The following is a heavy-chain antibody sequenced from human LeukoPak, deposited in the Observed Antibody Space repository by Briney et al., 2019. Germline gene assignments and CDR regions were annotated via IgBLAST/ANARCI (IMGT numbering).Heavy chain of an antibody. J-gene: IGHJ4*02. CDR2: LTGGGGGT. D-gene: IGHD1-14*01. CDR3: AKDKGAVTGTFDY. V-gene: IGHV3-23*01. Sequence: GGSLRLSCAASGFTFSTYAMSWVRQAPGKGLEWVSGLTGGGGGTSYADSVKGRFTISRDNSKNTLYLQMNSLRAEDTAVYYCAKDKGAVTGTFDYWGEGTLVTVSS. CDR1: GFTFSTYA.